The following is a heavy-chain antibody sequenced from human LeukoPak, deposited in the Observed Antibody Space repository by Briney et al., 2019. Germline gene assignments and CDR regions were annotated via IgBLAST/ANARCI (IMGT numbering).Heavy chain of an antibody. Sequence: SETLSLTCTVSGYSISSGYYWGWIRQPPGTGLEWIGSIYHSGSTYYNPSLKSRVTISVDTSKNQFSLKLSSVTAADTAVYYCARDQSGGGYDYWGQGTLVTVSS. J-gene: IGHJ4*02. CDR2: IYHSGST. CDR3: ARDQSGGGYDY. V-gene: IGHV4-38-2*02. D-gene: IGHD5-18*01. CDR1: GYSISSGYY.